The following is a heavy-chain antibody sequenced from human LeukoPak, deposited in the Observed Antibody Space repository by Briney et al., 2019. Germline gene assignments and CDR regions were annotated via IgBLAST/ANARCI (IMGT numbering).Heavy chain of an antibody. CDR2: IYYSGST. CDR1: GGSISSYY. D-gene: IGHD3-3*01. J-gene: IGHJ4*02. Sequence: TSETLSLTCTVSGGSISSYYWSWIRQPPGKGLEWIGYIYYSGSTNYNPSLKSRVTISVDTSKNQFSLKLSSVTAADTAVYYCARITYDFWSGYTIDYWGQGTLVTVSS. V-gene: IGHV4-59*01. CDR3: ARITYDFWSGYTIDY.